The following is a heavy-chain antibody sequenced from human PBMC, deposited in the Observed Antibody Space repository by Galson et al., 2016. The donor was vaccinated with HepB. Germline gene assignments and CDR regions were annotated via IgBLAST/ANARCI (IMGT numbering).Heavy chain of an antibody. Sequence: DSVKGRFTISRDNAKNSLYLQMNTLRAEDTAVYYCARDFLELQTFDYWGQGTLVTVSS. V-gene: IGHV3-7*01. D-gene: IGHD1-7*01. CDR3: ARDFLELQTFDY. J-gene: IGHJ4*02.